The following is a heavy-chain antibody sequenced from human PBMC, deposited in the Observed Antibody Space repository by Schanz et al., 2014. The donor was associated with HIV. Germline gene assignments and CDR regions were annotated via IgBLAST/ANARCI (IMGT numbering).Heavy chain of an antibody. J-gene: IGHJ4*02. CDR3: AKDLKYEVLLYDCFDH. Sequence: QVHLVESGGGVVQPGRSLRLSCAASGFTFSSYGMHWVRQAPGKGLEWVAVISFDGGEKHYADSAKGRFTISRDNFKNTLYLQMNSLRDEDTAVYYCAKDLKYEVLLYDCFDHWGQGTLVTVSS. V-gene: IGHV3-30*18. CDR2: ISFDGGEK. D-gene: IGHD2-8*01. CDR1: GFTFSSYG.